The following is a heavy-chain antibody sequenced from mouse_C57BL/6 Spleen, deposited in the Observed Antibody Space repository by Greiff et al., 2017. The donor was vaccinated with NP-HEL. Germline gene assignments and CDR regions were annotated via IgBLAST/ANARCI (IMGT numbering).Heavy chain of an antibody. CDR3: ARQGNLYYFDY. J-gene: IGHJ2*01. D-gene: IGHD2-1*01. Sequence: VQLQQSGPELVKPGASVKISCKASGYSFTGYYMNWVKQSPEKSLEWIGEINPSTGGTTYNQKFKAKATLTVDKSSSTAYMQLKSLTSEDPAVYYCARQGNLYYFDYWGQGTTLTVSS. CDR2: INPSTGGT. V-gene: IGHV1-42*01. CDR1: GYSFTGYY.